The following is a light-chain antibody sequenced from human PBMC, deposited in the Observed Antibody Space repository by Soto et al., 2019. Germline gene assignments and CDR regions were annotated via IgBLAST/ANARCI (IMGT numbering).Light chain of an antibody. V-gene: IGKV1-33*01. J-gene: IGKJ2*01. CDR1: QDISNY. CDR3: QQYDNLLMYT. CDR2: DAS. Sequence: DIQMTQSPSSLSASVGDRVTITCQASQDISNYLNWYQQKPGKAPKLLIYDASNLETGVPSRFSGSGSGTYVTFTISSLHPEDIATYYCQQYDNLLMYTFGQGTKLESK.